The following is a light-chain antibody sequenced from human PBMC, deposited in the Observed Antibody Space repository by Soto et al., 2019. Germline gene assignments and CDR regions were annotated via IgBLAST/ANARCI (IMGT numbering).Light chain of an antibody. CDR1: SSNIGAGHD. CDR2: GNS. J-gene: IGLJ2*01. CDR3: QSYDTSLSVV. Sequence: QSVLTQPPSVSGAPGQRVTISCTGSSSNIGAGHDVHRYQQLPGTAPTLLMYGNSNRPSGVPDRFSGSKSGTSASLAITGLHAEDEADYYCQSYDTSLSVVFGGGTKLTVL. V-gene: IGLV1-40*01.